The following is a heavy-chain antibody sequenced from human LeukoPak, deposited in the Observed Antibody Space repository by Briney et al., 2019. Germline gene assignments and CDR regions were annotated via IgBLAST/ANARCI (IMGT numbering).Heavy chain of an antibody. D-gene: IGHD6-13*01. CDR2: NNYSGST. CDR3: ARGDSSSWYGVYYYYYMDV. CDR1: GGSISSSSYY. Sequence: PPETLSLTCTVSGGSISSSSYYWGWIRQPPGKGLEWIRSNNYSGSTYYNPSLKSRVTISVDTSKNQFSLKLSSVTAADTAVYYCARGDSSSWYGVYYYYYMDVWGKGTTVTVSS. V-gene: IGHV4-39*01. J-gene: IGHJ6*03.